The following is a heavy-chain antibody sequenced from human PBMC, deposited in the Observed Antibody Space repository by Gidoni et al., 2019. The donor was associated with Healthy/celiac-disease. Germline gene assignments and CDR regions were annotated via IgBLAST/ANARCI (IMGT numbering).Heavy chain of an antibody. J-gene: IGHJ3*02. CDR1: GFTFDDYA. CDR3: AKGRFIAVAAPISI. Sequence: EVQLVESGGGLVQPGRSLRLSCAASGFTFDDYAMHWVRQAPGKGLEWVSGISWNSGSIGYADSVKGRFTISRDNAKNSLYLQMNSLRAEDTALYYCAKGRFIAVAAPISIWGQGTMVTVSS. CDR2: ISWNSGSI. V-gene: IGHV3-9*01. D-gene: IGHD6-19*01.